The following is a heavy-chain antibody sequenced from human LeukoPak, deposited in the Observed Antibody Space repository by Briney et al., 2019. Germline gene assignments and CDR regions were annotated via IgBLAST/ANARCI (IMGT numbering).Heavy chain of an antibody. D-gene: IGHD3-9*01. CDR3: ARKTGYSRGNAFDI. V-gene: IGHV3-11*03. J-gene: IGHJ3*02. CDR1: GFTFSDYY. Sequence: GGSLGLSCAASGFTFSDYYINWMRQAPGKGLEWLSYISSGSIYTNYADSVKGRFTISRDNAKNSLYLQMNSLRAEDTAVYYCARKTGYSRGNAFDIWGQGTMVTVSS. CDR2: ISSGSIYT.